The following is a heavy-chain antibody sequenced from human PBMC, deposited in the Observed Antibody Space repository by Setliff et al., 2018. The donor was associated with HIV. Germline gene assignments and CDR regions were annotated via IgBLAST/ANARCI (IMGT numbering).Heavy chain of an antibody. CDR3: GTAMYYYYGLDV. J-gene: IGHJ6*02. CDR1: GGSLSSGSHY. D-gene: IGHD2-2*01. V-gene: IGHV4-61*09. Sequence: SETLSLTCSASGGSLSSGSHYCTWLRQAAGKGLEWIGHFYTSGTTNYNPSLESRVTISVDTSKNQFSLKLSSVTAADAAVYYCGTAMYYYYGLDVWGQGIRVTVSS. CDR2: FYTSGTT.